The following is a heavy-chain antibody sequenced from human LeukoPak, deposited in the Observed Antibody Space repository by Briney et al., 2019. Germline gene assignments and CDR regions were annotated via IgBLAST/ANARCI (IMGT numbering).Heavy chain of an antibody. V-gene: IGHV3-21*01. J-gene: IGHJ4*02. D-gene: IGHD5-12*01. CDR3: ARDLNSRNSYELGY. CDR1: GFTFSSYS. CDR2: ISSSSSYI. Sequence: PGGSLRLSCAASGFTFSSYSMNWVRQAPGKGLEWVSSISSSSSYIYYADSVKGRFTISRDNAKNSLYLQMNSLRAEDTAMYYCARDLNSRNSYELGYWGQGTLVTVSS.